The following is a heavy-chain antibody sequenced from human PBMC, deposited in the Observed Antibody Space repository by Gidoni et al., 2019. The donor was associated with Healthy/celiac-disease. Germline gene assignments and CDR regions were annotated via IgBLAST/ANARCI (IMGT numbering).Heavy chain of an antibody. CDR2: IYHSGST. CDR3: ARDGGSDYGGGFDY. J-gene: IGHJ4*02. V-gene: IGHV4-30-2*01. Sequence: QLQLQESGSGLVKPSQTLSLTCAVSGGSISSGGYSWSWIRQPPGKGLEWIGYIYHSGSTYYNPSLKSRVTISVDRSKNQFSLKLSSVTAADTAVYYCARDGGSDYGGGFDYWGQGTLVTVSS. D-gene: IGHD4-17*01. CDR1: GGSISSGGYS.